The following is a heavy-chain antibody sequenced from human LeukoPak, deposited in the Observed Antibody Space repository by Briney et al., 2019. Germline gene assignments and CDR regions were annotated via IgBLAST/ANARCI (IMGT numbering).Heavy chain of an antibody. D-gene: IGHD6-19*01. CDR3: ARGGWLVGGWFDP. CDR2: INHSGST. CDR1: GGSFSGYY. Sequence: SETLSLTCAVYGGSFSGYYWSWIRQPPGKGLEWIGKINHSGSTNYNPSLKSRVTISVDTSKNQFSLKLSSVTAADTAVYYCARGGWLVGGWFDPWGQGTLVTVSS. V-gene: IGHV4-34*01. J-gene: IGHJ5*02.